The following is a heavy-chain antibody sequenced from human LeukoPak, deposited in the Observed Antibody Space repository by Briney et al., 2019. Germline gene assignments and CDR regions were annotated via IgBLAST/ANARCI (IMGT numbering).Heavy chain of an antibody. J-gene: IGHJ4*02. CDR1: GYTFTSHF. Sequence: RASVKVSCKASGYTFTSHFMHWVRQAPGQGLEWMGIINPNSDYTKYAEKFQGRVTMTRDTSTNTVYMELSSLRSEDTAVYYCAKQLGYCSDGSCYFPYWGQGTLVTVSS. V-gene: IGHV1-46*01. D-gene: IGHD2-15*01. CDR2: INPNSDYT. CDR3: AKQLGYCSDGSCYFPY.